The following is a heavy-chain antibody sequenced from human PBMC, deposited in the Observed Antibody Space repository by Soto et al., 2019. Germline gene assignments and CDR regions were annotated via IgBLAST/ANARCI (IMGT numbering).Heavy chain of an antibody. Sequence: QVQLVQSVAEVRQPASSVKVSCKTSGGTFSSYAISWVRQAPGQGLEWMGGIVPIVDTSTYAQKFQGRVTITADESTSTAYMELSSLRSDDTAIYYCVRVVAIPGYPDNWGQGTLVTVSS. D-gene: IGHD5-12*01. CDR3: VRVVAIPGYPDN. CDR1: GGTFSSYA. CDR2: IVPIVDTS. V-gene: IGHV1-69*12. J-gene: IGHJ4*02.